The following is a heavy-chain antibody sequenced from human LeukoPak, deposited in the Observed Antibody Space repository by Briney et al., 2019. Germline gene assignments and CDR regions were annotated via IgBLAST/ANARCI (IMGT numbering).Heavy chain of an antibody. V-gene: IGHV4-59*02. J-gene: IGHJ4*02. CDR3: ARGPGSYDSRGYYGGFDF. Sequence: SETLSLTCSVSGGSVSSYYWSWIRQSPGKGLEWIAYIYYDGSTNDNPSLKSRATISLDTSKNQFSLNLTSMTAADTAVYYCARGPGSYDSRGYYGGFDFWGQGIRVTVSS. CDR1: GGSVSSYY. D-gene: IGHD3-22*01. CDR2: IYYDGST.